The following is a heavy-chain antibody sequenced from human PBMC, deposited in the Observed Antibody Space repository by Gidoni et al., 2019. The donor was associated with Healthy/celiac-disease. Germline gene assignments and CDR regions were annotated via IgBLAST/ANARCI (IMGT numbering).Heavy chain of an antibody. CDR2: ISYDGSNK. V-gene: IGHV3-30*18. J-gene: IGHJ4*02. D-gene: IGHD1-26*01. Sequence: QVQLVESGVGGVRPGRSLSPSCAAPGFPFSSYGMHWVRQAPGKGLEWVAVISYDGSNKYYADSVKGRFTISRDNSKNTLYLQMNSLRAEDTAVYYCAKDGGSYSGYYFDYWGQGTLVTVSS. CDR1: GFPFSSYG. CDR3: AKDGGSYSGYYFDY.